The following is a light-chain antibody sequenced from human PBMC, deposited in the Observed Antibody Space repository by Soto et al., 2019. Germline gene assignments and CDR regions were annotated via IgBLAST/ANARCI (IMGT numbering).Light chain of an antibody. V-gene: IGKV1-27*01. Sequence: DIQMTQSPSSLSASVGDRVTITCRASQDISNYLAWYQQRPGKVPKLLIYGATTLQPGVPSRLSGGGSGTDFTLTISSLQPEDVATYYCQNCKSAVFTFGPGTKVDI. CDR2: GAT. CDR1: QDISNY. CDR3: QNCKSAVFT. J-gene: IGKJ3*01.